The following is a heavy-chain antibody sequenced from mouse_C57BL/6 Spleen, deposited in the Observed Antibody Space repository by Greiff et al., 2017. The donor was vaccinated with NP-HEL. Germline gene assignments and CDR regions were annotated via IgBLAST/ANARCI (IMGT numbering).Heavy chain of an antibody. V-gene: IGHV5-9-1*02. CDR3: TTLLTGAMDY. Sequence: EVKVEESGEGLVKPGGSLKLSCAASGFTFSSYAMSWVRQTPEKRLEWVAYISSGGDYIYYADTVKGRFTISRDNARNTLYLQMSSLKSEDTAMYYCTTLLTGAMDYWGQGTSVTVSS. CDR2: ISSGGDYI. J-gene: IGHJ4*01. CDR1: GFTFSSYA. D-gene: IGHD2-10*01.